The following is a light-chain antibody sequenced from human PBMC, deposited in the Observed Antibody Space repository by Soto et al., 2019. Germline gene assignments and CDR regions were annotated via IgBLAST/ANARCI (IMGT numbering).Light chain of an antibody. CDR3: QQYDNLPRALT. CDR1: QDISNY. Sequence: DIQMTQSPSSLSASVGDRVTITCQASQDISNYLNWYQQKPGKAPKLLIYDASNLETGVPSRFSGSGSGTDFTFTISSLQPEDTATYYCQQYDNLPRALTFGGGTKVEIK. CDR2: DAS. J-gene: IGKJ4*01. V-gene: IGKV1-33*01.